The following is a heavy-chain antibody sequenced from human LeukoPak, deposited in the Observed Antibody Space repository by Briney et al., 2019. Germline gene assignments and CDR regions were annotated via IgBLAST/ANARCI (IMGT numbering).Heavy chain of an antibody. CDR1: GGSISSSSYY. V-gene: IGHV4-39*07. D-gene: IGHD3-3*01. CDR2: INHSGST. Sequence: PSETLSLTCTVSGGSISSSSYYWSWIRQPPGKGLEWIGEINHSGSTNYNPSLKSRVTISVDTSKNQFSLKLSSVTAADTAVYYCAGPDFWSGKDAFDIWGQGTMVTVSS. J-gene: IGHJ3*02. CDR3: AGPDFWSGKDAFDI.